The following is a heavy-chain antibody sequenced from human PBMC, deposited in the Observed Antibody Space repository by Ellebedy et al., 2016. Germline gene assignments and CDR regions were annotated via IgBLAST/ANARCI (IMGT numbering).Heavy chain of an antibody. CDR2: ISSSSSYI. Sequence: GESLKISXAAPGFTFSSYSMNWVRQAPGKGLEWVSSISSSSSYIYYADSVKGRFTISRDNAKNSLYLQMNSLRAEDTAVYYCARAPVSYDFWSGYFWAFDIWGQGTMVTVSS. V-gene: IGHV3-21*04. CDR3: ARAPVSYDFWSGYFWAFDI. J-gene: IGHJ3*02. D-gene: IGHD3-3*01. CDR1: GFTFSSYS.